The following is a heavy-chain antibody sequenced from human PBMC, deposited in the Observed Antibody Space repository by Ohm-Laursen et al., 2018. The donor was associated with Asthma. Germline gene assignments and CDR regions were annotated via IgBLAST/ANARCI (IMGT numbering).Heavy chain of an antibody. Sequence: GSLRLSCSASGFTFSNAWMSWVRQAPGKGLEWVGRIKSKTDGGTTDYAAPVKGRFTISRDDSKNTLYLQMNSLKTEDTAVYYCTTDEYYYDSSGFDYWGQGTLVTVSS. CDR1: GFTFSNAW. D-gene: IGHD3-22*01. J-gene: IGHJ4*02. V-gene: IGHV3-15*01. CDR3: TTDEYYYDSSGFDY. CDR2: IKSKTDGGTT.